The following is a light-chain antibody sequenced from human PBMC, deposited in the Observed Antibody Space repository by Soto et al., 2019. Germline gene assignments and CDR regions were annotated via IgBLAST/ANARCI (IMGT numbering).Light chain of an antibody. J-gene: IGKJ1*01. CDR3: QHYNSYSEA. Sequence: EIVLTQSPATLSLSPGERATLSCRASQSVSSYLAWYQQKPGQAPRLLIYDASNRATGIPARFSGSGSGTEFTLTISSLQPDDFATYYCQHYNSYSEALGQGNKVDIK. V-gene: IGKV3-11*01. CDR2: DAS. CDR1: QSVSSY.